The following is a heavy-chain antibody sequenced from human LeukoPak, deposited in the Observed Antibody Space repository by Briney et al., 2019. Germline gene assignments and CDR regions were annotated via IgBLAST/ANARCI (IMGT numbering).Heavy chain of an antibody. J-gene: IGHJ4*02. CDR2: IWNDGSNK. CDR3: GNSGVYDYFWESYPFEY. V-gene: IGHV3-33*06. Sequence: GGSLRLSCAASGFTFSSYGMHWVRQAPGKGLEWVAVIWNDGSNKYYADSVKGRFTISRDNSKNTLYLQMNSLRAEDTAVYYCGNSGVYDYFWESYPFEYWGQGTLVPVPS. D-gene: IGHD3-16*02. CDR1: GFTFSSYG.